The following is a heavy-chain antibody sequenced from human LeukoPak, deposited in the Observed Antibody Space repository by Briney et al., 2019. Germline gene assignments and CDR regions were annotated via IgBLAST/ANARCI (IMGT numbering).Heavy chain of an antibody. V-gene: IGHV3-23*01. D-gene: IGHD3-3*01. CDR2: ISGSGGST. CDR3: AKVLSYYDFWSGYYTAGDQYFQH. J-gene: IGHJ1*01. Sequence: PGGSLRLSCAASGFTFSSYAMSWVRQAPGKGLEWVSAISGSGGSTYYADSVKGRFTISRDNSKNTLYLQMNSLRAEDTAVYYCAKVLSYYDFWSGYYTAGDQYFQHWGQGTLVTVSS. CDR1: GFTFSSYA.